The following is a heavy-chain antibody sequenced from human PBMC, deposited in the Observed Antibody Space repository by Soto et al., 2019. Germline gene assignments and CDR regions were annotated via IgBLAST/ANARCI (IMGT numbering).Heavy chain of an antibody. V-gene: IGHV4-31*03. D-gene: IGHD1-26*01. CDR1: GGSISSGGYY. CDR3: ARGPTIGEGEYYFDY. CDR2: IYYSGSN. Sequence: QVQLQESGPGLVKPSQTLSLTCTVSGGSISSGGYYWSWIRQHPGKGLEWIGYIYYSGSNYYNPSLKSRVTISVDTSKNQFSLKLSSVTAADTAVYYCARGPTIGEGEYYFDYWGQGTLVTVSS. J-gene: IGHJ4*02.